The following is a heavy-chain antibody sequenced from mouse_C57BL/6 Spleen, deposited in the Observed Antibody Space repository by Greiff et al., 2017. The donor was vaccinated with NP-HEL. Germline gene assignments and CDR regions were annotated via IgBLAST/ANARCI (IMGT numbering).Heavy chain of an antibody. CDR1: GYTFTSYW. J-gene: IGHJ2*01. CDR3: ARSPFYYYGSSSPYFDY. Sequence: QVQLQQPGAELVRPGSSVKLSCKASGYTFTSYWMHWVKQRPIQGLEWIGNIDPSDSETHCNQKFKDKATLTVDKSSSTAYMQLSSLTSEDSAVYYCARSPFYYYGSSSPYFDYWGQGTTLTVSS. D-gene: IGHD1-1*01. V-gene: IGHV1-52*01. CDR2: IDPSDSET.